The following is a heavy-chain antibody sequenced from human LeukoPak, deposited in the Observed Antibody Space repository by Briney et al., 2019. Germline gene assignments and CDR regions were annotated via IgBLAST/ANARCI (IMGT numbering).Heavy chain of an antibody. D-gene: IGHD6-13*01. Sequence: PGGSLRLSCAASGFTVSSNYMNWVRQAPGKGLEWVSIIYSGGSTYYADSVKGRFTVSRDTSKNTLYLQTNSLRAEDTAVYYCARYGSNNLGPWGQGTLVTVSS. CDR1: GFTVSSNY. CDR3: ARYGSNNLGP. CDR2: IYSGGST. J-gene: IGHJ5*02. V-gene: IGHV3-53*01.